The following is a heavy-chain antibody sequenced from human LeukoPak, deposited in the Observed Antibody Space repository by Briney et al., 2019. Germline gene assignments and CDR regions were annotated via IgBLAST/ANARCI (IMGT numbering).Heavy chain of an antibody. CDR1: GFTFSSYE. Sequence: GGSLRLSCAASGFTFSSYEMNWVRQAPGKGLEWVSYISSSGSTIYYADSVKGRFTISRDNAKNSLYLQTNSLRAEDTAVYYCARGDCSDGTCYPGDNWGQGTLVTVSS. D-gene: IGHD2-15*01. CDR2: ISSSGSTI. J-gene: IGHJ4*02. CDR3: ARGDCSDGTCYPGDN. V-gene: IGHV3-48*03.